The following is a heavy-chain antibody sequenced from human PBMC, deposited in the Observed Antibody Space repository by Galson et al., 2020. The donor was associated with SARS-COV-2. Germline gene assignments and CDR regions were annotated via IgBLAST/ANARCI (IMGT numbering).Heavy chain of an antibody. J-gene: IGHJ4*02. D-gene: IGHD3-10*01. CDR2: IYYSGST. CDR3: ARDGLSRFGELWGSY. CDR1: GGSVSSGSYY. Sequence: PSETLSLTCTVSGGSVSSGSYYWSWIRQPPGKGLEWIGYIYYSGSTNYNPSLKSRVTISVDTSKNQFSLKLSSVTAADTAVYYCARDGLSRFGELWGSYWGQGTLVTVSS. V-gene: IGHV4-61*01.